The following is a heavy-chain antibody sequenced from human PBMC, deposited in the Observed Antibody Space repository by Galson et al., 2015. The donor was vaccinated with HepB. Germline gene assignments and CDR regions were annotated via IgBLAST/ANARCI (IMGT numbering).Heavy chain of an antibody. CDR2: IIPIFGTA. D-gene: IGHD2-15*01. CDR3: ARGTVVVVAATHFDI. V-gene: IGHV1-69*13. Sequence: SVKVSCKASGGTFSSYAIGWVRQAPGQGLEWMGGIIPIFGTANYAQKFQGRVTITADESTSTAYMELSSLRSEDTAVYYCARGTVVVVAATHFDIWGQGTMVTVSS. J-gene: IGHJ3*02. CDR1: GGTFSSYA.